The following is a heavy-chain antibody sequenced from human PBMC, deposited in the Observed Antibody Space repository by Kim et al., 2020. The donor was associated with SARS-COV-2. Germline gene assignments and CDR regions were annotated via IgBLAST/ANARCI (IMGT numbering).Heavy chain of an antibody. J-gene: IGHJ4*02. Sequence: GGSLRLSCAASGFSFRTYWMSWVRQAPGKGLEWVANINQDGSQIYYVDSVKGRFTISRDNSKNSLYLQMNSLRAEDTAVYYCSRSEDDWGQGTLVTVSS. CDR2: INQDGSQI. CDR3: SRSEDD. CDR1: GFSFRTYW. V-gene: IGHV3-7*01.